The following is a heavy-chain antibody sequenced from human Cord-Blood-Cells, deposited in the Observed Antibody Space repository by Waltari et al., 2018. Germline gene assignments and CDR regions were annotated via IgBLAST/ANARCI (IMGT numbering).Heavy chain of an antibody. V-gene: IGHV4-39*01. CDR3: ARQYYDSSGYYPFDY. CDR2: IYYSGST. D-gene: IGHD3-22*01. Sequence: QLQLQASGPGLVKPSETLSLTCTVSGCSISSSSYYWGWIRQPPGKGLEWIGSIYYSGSTYYNPSLKSRVTISVDTSKNQCSLKLSSVTAADTAVYYCARQYYDSSGYYPFDYWGQGTLVTVSS. J-gene: IGHJ4*02. CDR1: GCSISSSSYY.